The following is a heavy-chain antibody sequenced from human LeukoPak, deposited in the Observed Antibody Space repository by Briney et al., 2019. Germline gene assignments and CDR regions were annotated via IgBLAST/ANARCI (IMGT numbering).Heavy chain of an antibody. J-gene: IGHJ4*02. V-gene: IGHV3-48*03. CDR1: GFTFSEYE. Sequence: GGSLRLSCEASGFTFSEYEMNWVRQAPGKGLEWIPYIKSSGSPIDYADSVKGRFTISRDNAKNSLYLQMDSLRAEDTAIYYCARGAYYFHYWGQGTLVTVSS. CDR3: ARGAYYFHY. CDR2: IKSSGSPI.